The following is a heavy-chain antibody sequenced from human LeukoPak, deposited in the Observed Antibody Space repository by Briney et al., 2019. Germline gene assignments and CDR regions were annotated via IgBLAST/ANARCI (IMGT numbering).Heavy chain of an antibody. CDR1: GGSISSSIYY. CDR2: ISYSGST. D-gene: IGHD3-10*01. CDR3: ARQTGSGLFSLP. J-gene: IGHJ4*02. V-gene: IGHV4-39*01. Sequence: SETLSLTCTVSGGSISSSIYYWGWIRQPPGEGLEWIASISYSGSTYYNASLKSRVTISVDTSKNQFSLKLSSVTAADTAVYYCARQTGSGLFSLPGGQGTLVTVSS.